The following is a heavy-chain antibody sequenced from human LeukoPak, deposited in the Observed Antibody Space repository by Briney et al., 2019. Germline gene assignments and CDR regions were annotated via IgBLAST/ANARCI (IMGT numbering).Heavy chain of an antibody. D-gene: IGHD3-10*01. Sequence: SETLSLTCTVSGGSISSYYWSWIRQPAGKGLEWIGRIYTSGSTNYNPSLKSRVTISVDTSKNQFSLKLSSVTAADTAVYYCARQYYYGSGSHLHFDYWGQGTLVTVSS. CDR3: ARQYYYGSGSHLHFDY. CDR1: GGSISSYY. J-gene: IGHJ4*02. V-gene: IGHV4-4*07. CDR2: IYTSGST.